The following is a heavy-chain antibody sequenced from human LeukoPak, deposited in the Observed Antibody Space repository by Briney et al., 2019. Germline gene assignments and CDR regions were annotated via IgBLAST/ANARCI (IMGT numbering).Heavy chain of an antibody. CDR1: GFTFSSYE. CDR3: ARDSPPTPGYSSRSAFDY. D-gene: IGHD6-13*01. V-gene: IGHV3-48*03. CDR2: ISSTSSAI. Sequence: GGSLRLSCAASGFTFSSYEMNWVRQAPGKGLEWIPYISSTSSAIYYADSVKGRFTISRDNAKNSLYLQMNSLRAEDTAVYYCARDSPPTPGYSSRSAFDYWGQGTLVTVSS. J-gene: IGHJ4*02.